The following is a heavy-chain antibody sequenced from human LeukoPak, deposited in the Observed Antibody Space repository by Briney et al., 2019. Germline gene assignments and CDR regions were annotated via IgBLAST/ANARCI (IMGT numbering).Heavy chain of an antibody. D-gene: IGHD3-22*01. Sequence: SETLSLTCTVSGGSISSYYWSWIRQPPGKGLEWIGYVYYSGSTNYNPPLKSRVTISVDTSKNQFSLKVSSVTAADTAVYYCARGRYYYDTPAGSFDYWGQGTLVTVSS. CDR3: ARGRYYYDTPAGSFDY. J-gene: IGHJ4*02. V-gene: IGHV4-59*01. CDR1: GGSISSYY. CDR2: VYYSGST.